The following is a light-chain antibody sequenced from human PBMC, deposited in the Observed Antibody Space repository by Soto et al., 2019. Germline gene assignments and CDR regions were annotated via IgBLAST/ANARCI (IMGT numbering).Light chain of an antibody. CDR3: MQALQTPWT. CDR1: QSLLHSNGYYY. Sequence: DIVMTQSPLSLPVTPGEPASISCRSSQSLLHSNGYYYLDWYLQKPGQSPQLLIYLSSNQASGVPDRFSGSGSGTDFTLKISRVEAEDVGLYYCMQALQTPWTFGQGTKVEIK. V-gene: IGKV2-28*01. J-gene: IGKJ1*01. CDR2: LSS.